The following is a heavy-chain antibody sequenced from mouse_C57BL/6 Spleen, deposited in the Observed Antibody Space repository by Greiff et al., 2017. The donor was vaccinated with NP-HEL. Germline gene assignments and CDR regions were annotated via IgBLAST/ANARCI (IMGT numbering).Heavy chain of an antibody. CDR3: AKSYSNSYFDV. Sequence: QVQLQQSGAELAKPGASVKLSCKASGYTFTSYWMHWVNQRPGQGLEWIGYINPSSGYTKYNQKFKDKATLTADKSSSTAYMQLSSLTYEDSAVYYCAKSYSNSYFDVWGTGTTVTVSS. V-gene: IGHV1-7*01. J-gene: IGHJ1*03. CDR2: INPSSGYT. CDR1: GYTFTSYW. D-gene: IGHD2-5*01.